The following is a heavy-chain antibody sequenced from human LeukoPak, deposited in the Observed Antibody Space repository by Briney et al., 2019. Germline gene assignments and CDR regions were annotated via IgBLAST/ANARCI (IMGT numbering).Heavy chain of an antibody. V-gene: IGHV1-46*01. CDR1: GYTFTSYY. Sequence: GASVKVSCKASGYTFTSYYMHWVRQAPGQGLEWMGIINPSGGSTSYAQKFQGRVTMTRDTSTSTVYMELSSLRSEDTAVYYCASGYCSGGSCYSAEYFQHWGQGTLVT. D-gene: IGHD2-15*01. CDR3: ASGYCSGGSCYSAEYFQH. CDR2: INPSGGST. J-gene: IGHJ1*01.